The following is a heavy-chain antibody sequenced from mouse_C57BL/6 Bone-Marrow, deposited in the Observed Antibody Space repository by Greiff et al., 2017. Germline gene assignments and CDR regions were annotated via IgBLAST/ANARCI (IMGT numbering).Heavy chain of an antibody. CDR3: ARGYDYDGHYAMDY. J-gene: IGHJ4*01. CDR1: GYTFTSYW. V-gene: IGHV1-64*01. Sequence: VQLQQPGAELVKPGASVKLSCKASGYTFTSYWMHWVKQRPGQGLEWIGMIHPNSGSTNYNEKFKSKATLTVYKSSSTAFMQLSSLTSEDSAVYYCARGYDYDGHYAMDYWGQGTSVTVSS. CDR2: IHPNSGST. D-gene: IGHD2-4*01.